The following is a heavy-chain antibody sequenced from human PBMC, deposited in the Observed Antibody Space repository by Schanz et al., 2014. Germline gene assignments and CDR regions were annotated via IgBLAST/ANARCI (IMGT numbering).Heavy chain of an antibody. Sequence: QLQLQESGSGLVKPSQTLSLTCAVSGGSISSGTYSWSWIRQPPGKGLEWIGYIYHTGTTYYSPSLRSRVTISKDSSKNQFFLNLNSLPAADTAVYYCARGGGPSHYDHVWGNFRYTHFDYWGQGTLVTVSS. CDR2: IYHTGTT. J-gene: IGHJ4*02. CDR1: GGSISSGTYS. CDR3: ARGGGPSHYDHVWGNFRYTHFDY. D-gene: IGHD3-16*02. V-gene: IGHV4-30-2*01.